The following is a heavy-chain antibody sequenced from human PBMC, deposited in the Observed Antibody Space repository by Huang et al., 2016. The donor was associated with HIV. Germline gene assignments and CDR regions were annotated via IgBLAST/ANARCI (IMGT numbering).Heavy chain of an antibody. CDR3: ARRYNSRRDY. V-gene: IGHV4-34*02. D-gene: IGHD3-22*01. J-gene: IGHJ4*02. CDR2: INHSGNT. Sequence: QVQLEQWGAGLLKASETLSLTCAVYGGSFSGYYWNWLRQAPGKGLDWVGEINHSGNTNYSPSLKRRVNMSVDTSKSQFSLYLTSLSAADTGTYFCARRYNSRRDYWGRGTLVTVHS. CDR1: GGSFSGYY.